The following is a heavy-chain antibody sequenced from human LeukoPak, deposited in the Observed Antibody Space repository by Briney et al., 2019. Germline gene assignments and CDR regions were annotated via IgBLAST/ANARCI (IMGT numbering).Heavy chain of an antibody. J-gene: IGHJ4*02. CDR1: GYTFSSNI. CDR3: GRDVGEYCSSPTCYASHY. V-gene: IGHV1-46*01. CDR2: INPSGATT. D-gene: IGHD2-2*01. Sequence: ASVKVSCKASGYTFSSNIMHWVRQAPGQGLEWMGVINPSGATTSYAQKFRGRVTMTRDTSTSTAYMELSRLRSDDTVVYYCGRDVGEYCSSPTCYASHYWGQGTLVTVSS.